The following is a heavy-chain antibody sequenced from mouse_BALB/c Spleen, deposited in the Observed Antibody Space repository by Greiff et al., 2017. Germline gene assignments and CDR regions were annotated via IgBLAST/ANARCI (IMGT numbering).Heavy chain of an antibody. CDR2: ISYSGST. D-gene: IGHD1-1*01. CDR3: ARRFRTTVVADYAMDY. CDR1: GDSITSGY. Sequence: EVMLVESGPSLVKPSQTLSLTCSVTGDSITSGYWNWIRKFPGNKLEYMGYISYSGSTYYNPSLKSRISITRDTSKNQYYLQLNSVTTEDTATYYCARRFRTTVVADYAMDYWGQGTSVTVSS. J-gene: IGHJ4*01. V-gene: IGHV3-8*02.